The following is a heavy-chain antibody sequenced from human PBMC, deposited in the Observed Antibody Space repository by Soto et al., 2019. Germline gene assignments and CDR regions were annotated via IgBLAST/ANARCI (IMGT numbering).Heavy chain of an antibody. J-gene: IGHJ6*02. CDR3: ARDQSPSSGWPVMDV. CDR1: GYTFTDYY. Sequence: ASVKVSCKASGYTFTDYYMHWVRQAPGQGLEWMGWINPNSGGTNYAQKFQGRVTMTRDTSISTAYMELNRLRSDDTAVYYCARDQSPSSGWPVMDVWGQGTTVTVSS. CDR2: INPNSGGT. V-gene: IGHV1-2*02. D-gene: IGHD6-19*01.